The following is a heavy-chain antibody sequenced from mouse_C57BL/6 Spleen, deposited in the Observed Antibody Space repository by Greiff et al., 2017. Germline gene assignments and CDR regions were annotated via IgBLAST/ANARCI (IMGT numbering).Heavy chain of an antibody. CDR1: GYTFTSYW. CDR3: ARSPTGAVGY. J-gene: IGHJ2*02. CDR2: IHPNSGST. V-gene: IGHV1-64*01. Sequence: QVQLQQPGAELVKPGASVKLSCKASGYTFTSYWMHWVKQRPGQGLEWIGMIHPNSGSTNYNEKFKGKATLTVDKSSSTAYMQLSSLTSEDSAVYYCARSPTGAVGYWGQGTSLTVSS. D-gene: IGHD4-1*02.